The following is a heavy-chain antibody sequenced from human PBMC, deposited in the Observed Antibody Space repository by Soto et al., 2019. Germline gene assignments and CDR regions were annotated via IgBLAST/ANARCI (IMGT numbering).Heavy chain of an antibody. Sequence: EVQLVESGGGLVQPGRSLRLSCAASGFTFDDYAMHWVRQAPGKGLEWVSGISGNSGSIGYADSVKGRFTLSRDNSKNSLYLQMNSLRAEDTALYYCAKDMAYEYSSSPNFDYWGQGTLVTVSS. CDR1: GFTFDDYA. CDR3: AKDMAYEYSSSPNFDY. V-gene: IGHV3-9*01. CDR2: ISGNSGSI. D-gene: IGHD6-6*01. J-gene: IGHJ4*02.